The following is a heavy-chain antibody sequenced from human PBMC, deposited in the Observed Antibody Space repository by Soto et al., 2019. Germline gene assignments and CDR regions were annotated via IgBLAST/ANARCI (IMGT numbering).Heavy chain of an antibody. CDR3: ASIVVVPAATDAYYYYYGMDV. CDR1: GFTFSSYA. D-gene: IGHD2-2*01. V-gene: IGHV3-23*01. CDR2: ISGSGGST. J-gene: IGHJ6*02. Sequence: GGSLRLSCAASGFTFSSYAMSWVRQAPGKGLEWVSAISGSGGSTYYADSVKGRFTISRDNSKNTLYLQMNSLRAEDTAVYYCASIVVVPAATDAYYYYYGMDVWGQGTTVTVSS.